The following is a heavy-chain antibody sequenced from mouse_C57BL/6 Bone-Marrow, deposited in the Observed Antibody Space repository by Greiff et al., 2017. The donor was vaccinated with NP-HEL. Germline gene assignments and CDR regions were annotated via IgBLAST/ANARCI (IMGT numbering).Heavy chain of an antibody. D-gene: IGHD1-1*01. CDR3: ARMRYYYGSSWFAY. J-gene: IGHJ3*01. CDR2: INYDGSST. CDR1: GFTFSDYY. Sequence: EVQLVESEGGLVQPGSSMKLSCTASGFTFSDYYMARVRQVPEKGLEWVANINYDGSSTYYLDSLKSRFIISRDNAKNILYLQMSSLKSEDTATYYCARMRYYYGSSWFAYWGQGTLVTVSA. V-gene: IGHV5-16*01.